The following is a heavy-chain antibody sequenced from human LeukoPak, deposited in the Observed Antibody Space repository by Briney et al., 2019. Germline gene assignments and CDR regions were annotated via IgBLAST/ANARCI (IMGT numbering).Heavy chain of an antibody. J-gene: IGHJ4*02. Sequence: GGSLRLSCAASGFTFSSYWMSWVRQAPGKGLEWVANIKQDVSEKYYVESVKGRFTISRDNATNSLYLQMNSLRVEDTAVYYCARGLYEGWYDIQSVDYWGQGILVTVSS. CDR3: ARGLYEGWYDIQSVDY. D-gene: IGHD6-19*01. V-gene: IGHV3-7*01. CDR1: GFTFSSYW. CDR2: IKQDVSEK.